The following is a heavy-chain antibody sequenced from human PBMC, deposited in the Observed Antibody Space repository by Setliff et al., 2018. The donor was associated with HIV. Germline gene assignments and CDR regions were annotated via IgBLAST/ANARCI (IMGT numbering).Heavy chain of an antibody. Sequence: SETLSLTCTVSGDSISSSTFYWGWIRQPPGRGLEWIGSIYYSGTTYYNPSLKSRVAISVDTSKNQFSLKLSSVTAADTAVYYRARLSVVVVAASYNWFDPWGQGTLVTVSS. J-gene: IGHJ5*02. CDR1: GDSISSSTFY. V-gene: IGHV4-39*01. CDR3: ARLSVVVVAASYNWFDP. D-gene: IGHD2-15*01. CDR2: IYYSGTT.